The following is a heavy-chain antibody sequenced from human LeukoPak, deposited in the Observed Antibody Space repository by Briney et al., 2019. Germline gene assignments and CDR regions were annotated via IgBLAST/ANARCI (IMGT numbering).Heavy chain of an antibody. CDR2: INHDGSGK. J-gene: IGHJ4*02. Sequence: GGSLRLSCAASGITFSRFWMSWVRRAPGKGLEWVANINHDGSGKNYVDSVKGRFTISRDNAKKLMYLQMNSLRAEDTAVYYCARDLRPHFDYWGQGTLVTVSS. D-gene: IGHD6-6*01. V-gene: IGHV3-7*01. CDR3: ARDLRPHFDY. CDR1: GITFSRFW.